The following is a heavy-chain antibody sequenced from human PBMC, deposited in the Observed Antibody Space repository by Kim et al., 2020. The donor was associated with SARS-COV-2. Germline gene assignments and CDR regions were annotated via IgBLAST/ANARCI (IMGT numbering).Heavy chain of an antibody. V-gene: IGHV3-11*03. CDR3: VRRAETYASDES. CDR1: GFTFSDYY. J-gene: IGHJ5*02. D-gene: IGHD3-16*01. Sequence: GGSLRLSCLASGFTFSDYYMTWIRQAPGKGLDWISYISATSQYTYYADSVKGRFTISRDNAKNSLYLQMSSLRAEDTAVYFCVRRAETYASDESWGQGT. CDR2: ISATSQYT.